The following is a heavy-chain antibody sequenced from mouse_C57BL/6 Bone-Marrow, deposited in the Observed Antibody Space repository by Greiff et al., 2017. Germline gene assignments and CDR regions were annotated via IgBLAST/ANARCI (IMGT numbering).Heavy chain of an antibody. CDR2: IYPGSGNT. CDR1: GYSFTSYY. CDR3: ARGNPYFDY. V-gene: IGHV1-66*01. Sequence: VQLQQSGPELVKPGASVKISCKASGYSFTSYYIHWVKQRPGQGLEWIGWIYPGSGNTKYNEKFKGKATLTADTSSSTAYMQLSSLTSEDSAVEYCARGNPYFDYGGQGTTLTVSS. J-gene: IGHJ2*01.